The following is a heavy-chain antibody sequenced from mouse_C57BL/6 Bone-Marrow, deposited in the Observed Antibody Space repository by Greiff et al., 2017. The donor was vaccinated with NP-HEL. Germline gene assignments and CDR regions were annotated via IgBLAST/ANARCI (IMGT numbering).Heavy chain of an antibody. CDR1: GFTFSSYA. V-gene: IGHV5-4*03. D-gene: IGHD2-4*01. CDR2: ISDGGSYT. J-gene: IGHJ3*01. CDR3: ARVDYDDGFAY. Sequence: EVKLMESGGGLVKPGGSLKLSCAASGFTFSSYAMSWVRQTPEKRLEWVATISDGGSYTYYPDNVKGRFTISRDNAKNNLYLQMSHLKSEDTAMYYCARVDYDDGFAYWGQGTLVTVSA.